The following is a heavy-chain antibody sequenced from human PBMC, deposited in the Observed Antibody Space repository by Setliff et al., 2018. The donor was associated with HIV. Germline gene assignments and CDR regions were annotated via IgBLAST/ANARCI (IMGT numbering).Heavy chain of an antibody. Sequence: SETLSLTCAVYGGSFSGYYWSWIRQPPGKGLEWIGEINHSGSTNYNPSLKSRVTISIDTSKNQVSLRLSSVTAADTAVYYCARAPTGVTNAFDIWGQGTMVTVS. CDR3: ARAPTGVTNAFDI. D-gene: IGHD2-8*02. V-gene: IGHV4-34*01. J-gene: IGHJ3*02. CDR2: INHSGST. CDR1: GGSFSGYY.